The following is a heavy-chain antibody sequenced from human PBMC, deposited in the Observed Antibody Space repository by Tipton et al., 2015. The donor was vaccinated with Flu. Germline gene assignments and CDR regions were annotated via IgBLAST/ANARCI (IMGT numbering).Heavy chain of an antibody. J-gene: IGHJ3*01. D-gene: IGHD5-12*01. Sequence: EWIGRISHSGSTNYNVFLNGRVIMSVDPSKGQLSLRLSSATAADTAKYYCARDLRGYSGYTGGDAFDVWGQGTVVTVSS. CDR2: ISHSGST. V-gene: IGHV4-4*07. CDR3: ARDLRGYSGYTGGDAFDV.